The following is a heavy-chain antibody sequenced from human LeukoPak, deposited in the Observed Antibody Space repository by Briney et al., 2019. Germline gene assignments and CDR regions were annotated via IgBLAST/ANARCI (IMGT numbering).Heavy chain of an antibody. CDR2: IKQDGSEK. Sequence: GGSLRLSCAASGFTFISYWTSWVRQAPGKGREWVANIKQDGSEKYYVDSVKGRFTISRDNAKNSLYLQMNSLRAEDTAVYYCARDDLVRGVVDRFLDYWGRGTLVTVSS. D-gene: IGHD3-10*01. CDR3: ARDDLVRGVVDRFLDY. V-gene: IGHV3-7*01. J-gene: IGHJ4*02. CDR1: GFTFISYW.